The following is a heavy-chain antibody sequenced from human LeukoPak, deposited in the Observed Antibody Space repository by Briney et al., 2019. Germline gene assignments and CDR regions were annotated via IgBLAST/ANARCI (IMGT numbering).Heavy chain of an antibody. V-gene: IGHV4-39*01. CDR2: IYYSGST. J-gene: IGHJ4*02. CDR3: ARLSIAAAGPDFDY. Sequence: SETLSLTCTVSGGSISSSSYYWGWIRQPPGKGLEWIGSIYYSGSTYYNPSLKSRVTISVDTSKNQLSLKLSSVTAADTAVYYCARLSIAAAGPDFDYWGQGTLVTVSS. CDR1: GGSISSSSYY. D-gene: IGHD6-13*01.